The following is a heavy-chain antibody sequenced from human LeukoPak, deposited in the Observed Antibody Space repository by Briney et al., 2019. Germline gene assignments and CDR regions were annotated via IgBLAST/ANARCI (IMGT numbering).Heavy chain of an antibody. V-gene: IGHV3-66*01. CDR1: GFIVSSSY. J-gene: IGHJ4*02. D-gene: IGHD5-24*01. CDR2: IYSGGST. Sequence: GGSLTLSCAASGFIVSSSYMSWVRQAPVKGLSWVSVIYSGGSTYYADSVKGRFTISRDNSKNTLYLQMNSLRAEDTAVYYCARDYGYNYWGQGTLVTVSS. CDR3: ARDYGYNY.